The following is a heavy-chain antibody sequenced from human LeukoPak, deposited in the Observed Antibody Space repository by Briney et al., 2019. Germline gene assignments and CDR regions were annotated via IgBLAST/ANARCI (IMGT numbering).Heavy chain of an antibody. CDR1: GYTFTGYY. CDR3: AREIPQGSAVIML. D-gene: IGHD2-2*01. CDR2: INPNSGGT. Sequence: ASVKVSCKASGYTFTGYYMHWVRQAPGQGLEWMGWINPNSGGTNYAQKFQGRVTMTRDTSISTAYMELSRLRSDDTAVYYCAREIPQGSAVIMLWGQGTLVTVSS. V-gene: IGHV1-2*02. J-gene: IGHJ4*02.